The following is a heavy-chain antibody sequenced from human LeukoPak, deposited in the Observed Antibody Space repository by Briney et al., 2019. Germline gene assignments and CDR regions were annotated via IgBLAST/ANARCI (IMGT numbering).Heavy chain of an antibody. D-gene: IGHD6-13*01. Sequence: GGSLRLSCAASGFTFSSYAMRWVRQAPGKGLEWVSPISGSGGSTYYADSVKGRFTISRDNSKNTLYLHMNSLRAEDTAIYYCAKRLRDTNSWYYFNYWGQGTLVTVSS. CDR1: GFTFSSYA. J-gene: IGHJ4*02. CDR3: AKRLRDTNSWYYFNY. CDR2: ISGSGGST. V-gene: IGHV3-23*01.